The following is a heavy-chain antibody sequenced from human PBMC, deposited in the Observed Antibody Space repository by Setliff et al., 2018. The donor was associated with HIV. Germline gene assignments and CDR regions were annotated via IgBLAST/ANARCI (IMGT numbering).Heavy chain of an antibody. CDR3: ARARRDSYDRGRRNHYYIDV. D-gene: IGHD3-22*01. V-gene: IGHV1-8*02. J-gene: IGHJ6*03. Sequence: GASVKVSCKASGYTFSSYDINWVRQATGQGLEWMGWMNPNSGNTGYAQKFQGRVTMTRDTSISTAYMELNNLKFEDTAVYYCARARRDSYDRGRRNHYYIDVWGKGTKVTVSS. CDR1: GYTFSSYD. CDR2: MNPNSGNT.